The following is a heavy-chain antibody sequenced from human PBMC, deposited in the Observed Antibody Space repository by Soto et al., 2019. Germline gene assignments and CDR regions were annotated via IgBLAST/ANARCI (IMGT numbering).Heavy chain of an antibody. CDR2: IYSGGGT. CDR3: ARDWAYSTTQECDS. V-gene: IGHV3-66*01. CDR1: GFTVTSNY. Sequence: EVQLVESGGGLVRPGGSLRLSCAASGFTVTSNYMSWVRQAPGKGLEWVSVIYSGGGTYYADSVKGRFTISRDNSKNTLYLKMNSLRVEDTAVYYCARDWAYSTTQECDSWGQGTLVTVAA. D-gene: IGHD5-12*01. J-gene: IGHJ4*02.